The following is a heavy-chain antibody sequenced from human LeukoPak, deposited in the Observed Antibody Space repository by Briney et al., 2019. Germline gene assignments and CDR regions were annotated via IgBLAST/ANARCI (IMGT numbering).Heavy chain of an antibody. D-gene: IGHD3-22*01. CDR3: AKGNSGYGYFDY. J-gene: IGHJ4*02. CDR2: ISGSGGST. V-gene: IGHV3-23*01. Sequence: GGSLRLSCAGSGFTFSSYGVSWVRQAPGKGLEWVSAISGSGGSTYYADSVKGRFTISRDNSKNTLYLQMNSLRAEDTAVYYCAKGNSGYGYFDYWGQGTLVTVSS. CDR1: GFTFSSYG.